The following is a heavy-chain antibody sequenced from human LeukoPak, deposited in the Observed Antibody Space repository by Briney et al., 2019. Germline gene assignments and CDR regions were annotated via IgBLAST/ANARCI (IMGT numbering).Heavy chain of an antibody. CDR1: NYTFSSYG. V-gene: IGHV1-18*04. D-gene: IGHD5-18*01. CDR3: ARDRGYSYGLVFFDY. Sequence: ASVTVSCTASNYTFSSYGISWVRQAPGQGLEWMGWISAYNANTNYAQRLQGRVTMTRDTSISTAYMELSRLRSDDTAVYYCARDRGYSYGLVFFDYWGQGTLVTVSS. J-gene: IGHJ4*02. CDR2: ISAYNANT.